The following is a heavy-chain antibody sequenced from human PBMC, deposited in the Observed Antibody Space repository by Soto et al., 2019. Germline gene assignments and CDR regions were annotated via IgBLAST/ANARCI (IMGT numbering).Heavy chain of an antibody. CDR2: INPNSGGT. Sequence: QVPLVQSGAEVKKPGASVKVSCKASGYTFTGYYMHWVRQAPGQGLEWMGWINPNSGGTNYAQKFQGWVTMTRDTSISTAYMELSRLRSDDTAVYYCARDGTNYRTDEYYYGMDVWGQGTTVTVSS. CDR1: GYTFTGYY. V-gene: IGHV1-2*04. J-gene: IGHJ6*02. CDR3: ARDGTNYRTDEYYYGMDV. D-gene: IGHD4-4*01.